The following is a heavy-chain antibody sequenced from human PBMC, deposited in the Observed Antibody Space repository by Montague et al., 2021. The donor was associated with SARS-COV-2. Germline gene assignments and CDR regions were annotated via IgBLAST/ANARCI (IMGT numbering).Heavy chain of an antibody. D-gene: IGHD6-13*01. J-gene: IGHJ4*02. Sequence: CAISGDSVAGNRGSSDWNTHAPSTDLECLGSPYFGSKWYYDYAVSVKSRMTISPDTSKNQFSLQLSSVTPEDRAVYYCARDPRYSLSWSFDYWGQGTLVTVSS. CDR1: GDSVAGNRGS. V-gene: IGHV6-1*01. CDR3: ARDPRYSLSWSFDY. CDR2: PYFGSKWYY.